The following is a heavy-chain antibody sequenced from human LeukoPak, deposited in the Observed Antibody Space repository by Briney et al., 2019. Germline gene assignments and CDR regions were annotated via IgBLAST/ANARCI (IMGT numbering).Heavy chain of an antibody. J-gene: IGHJ4*02. V-gene: IGHV5-51*01. CDR2: IYPGDSDT. Sequence: GESLKISCKGSGYSFTSYWIGWVRQMPGKGLEWMGIIYPGDSDTRYSPSFQGQVTISADKSISTAYLQWSSLKASDTAMYYCARLRVGYGSSRVGDYFDYWGQGTLVTVSS. D-gene: IGHD6-13*01. CDR1: GYSFTSYW. CDR3: ARLRVGYGSSRVGDYFDY.